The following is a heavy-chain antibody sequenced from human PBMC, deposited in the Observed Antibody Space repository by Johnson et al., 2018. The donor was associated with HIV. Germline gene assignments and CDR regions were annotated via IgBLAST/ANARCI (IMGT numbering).Heavy chain of an antibody. V-gene: IGHV3-30*18. J-gene: IGHJ3*02. D-gene: IGHD3-22*01. CDR1: GFTFNTYW. CDR3: TKTLGYDSSGYHDGFDI. CDR2: ISYDGSNK. Sequence: QVQLVESGGGLVQPGGSQRLSCAVSGFTFNTYWMHWVRQAPGKGLEWVAVISYDGSNKYYADSVKGRFTISRDNSKNTLYLQMNSLRAEDTAVYYCTKTLGYDSSGYHDGFDIWGQGTLVTVSS.